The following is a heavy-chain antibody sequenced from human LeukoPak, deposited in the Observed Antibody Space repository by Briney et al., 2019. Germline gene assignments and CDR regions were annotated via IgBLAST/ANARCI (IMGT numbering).Heavy chain of an antibody. V-gene: IGHV3-74*03. D-gene: IGHD2-2*01. Sequence: GGSLRLSCAASGFTFSNYWMHRARQAPGKGLVWVSRISTDGSSTTYADSVKGRFTISRDNAKNTLYLEMNSLRAEDTAVYYCARDRYCTTTRCSDYWGQGTLVTVSS. CDR2: ISTDGSST. CDR1: GFTFSNYW. CDR3: ARDRYCTTTRCSDY. J-gene: IGHJ4*02.